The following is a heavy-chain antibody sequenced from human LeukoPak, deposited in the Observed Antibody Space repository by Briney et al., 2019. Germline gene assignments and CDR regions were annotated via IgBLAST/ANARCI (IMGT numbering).Heavy chain of an antibody. Sequence: GGSLRLSCAASGFTFSGYYMSWLRQAPGRGLEWVAYISHSADTIYYADSVRGRFVISRDNAKNSLYLQMDSLRAEDTAVYFCARDKDDDQGGTTFDLWGQGTLVTVSS. V-gene: IGHV3-11*01. CDR2: ISHSADTI. CDR3: ARDKDDDQGGTTFDL. CDR1: GFTFSGYY. D-gene: IGHD3-16*01. J-gene: IGHJ4*02.